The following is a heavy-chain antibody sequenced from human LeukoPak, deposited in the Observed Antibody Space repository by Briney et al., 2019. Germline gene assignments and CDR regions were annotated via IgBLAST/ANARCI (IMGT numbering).Heavy chain of an antibody. CDR3: TRSGRGAFFKAYFDY. CDR1: GLTFNTYA. J-gene: IGHJ4*02. D-gene: IGHD2/OR15-2a*01. Sequence: PGGSLRLSCAASGLTFNTYAMHWVRKAPGKGLEWVAVISYDGSKKFYADSVKGRFTISRDKLNDMLYLQMSSLRDDDTGVYYCTRSGRGAFFKAYFDYWGQGTLVTVSS. CDR2: ISYDGSKK. V-gene: IGHV3-30*07.